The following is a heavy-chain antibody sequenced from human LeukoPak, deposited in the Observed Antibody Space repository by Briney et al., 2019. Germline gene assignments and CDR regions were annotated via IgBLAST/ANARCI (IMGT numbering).Heavy chain of an antibody. Sequence: VKVSCKASGGTFSSYAISWVRQAPGQGLEWMGGIIPIFGTANYAQKFQGRVTITADESTSTAYMELSSLRSEDTAVYYCASGTTDIVVVPATLRNYYFDYWGQGTLVTVSS. V-gene: IGHV1-69*01. CDR2: IIPIFGTA. J-gene: IGHJ4*02. CDR3: ASGTTDIVVVPATLRNYYFDY. CDR1: GGTFSSYA. D-gene: IGHD2-2*01.